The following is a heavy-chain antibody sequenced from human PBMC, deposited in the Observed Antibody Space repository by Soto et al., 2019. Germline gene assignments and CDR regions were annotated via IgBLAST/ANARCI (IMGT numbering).Heavy chain of an antibody. D-gene: IGHD3-9*01. Sequence: GASVKVSCKASGYTFIDYYMHWVRRAPGQGFEWMGRISPKSGGTNYAQKFQGGVTMTWDTSLNTAYMELSSLISEDTAVYYCARPPGYISDWYYFDLWGQGTLVTVSS. J-gene: IGHJ4*02. CDR3: ARPPGYISDWYYFDL. V-gene: IGHV1-2*02. CDR2: ISPKSGGT. CDR1: GYTFIDYY.